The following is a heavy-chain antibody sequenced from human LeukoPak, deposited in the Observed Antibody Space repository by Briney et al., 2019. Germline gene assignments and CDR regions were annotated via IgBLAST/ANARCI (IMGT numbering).Heavy chain of an antibody. D-gene: IGHD2-2*01. CDR3: ARVYSPAAFYYYGMDV. CDR1: GFIFSNFA. V-gene: IGHV3-21*04. J-gene: IGHJ6*02. CDR2: ITSSSAYI. Sequence: GGSLRLSCAASGFIFSNFAMNWVRQAPGKGLEWVSSITSSSAYIYYADSVKGRFTISRDNSKNTLYFQMNSLRAEDTAVYYCARVYSPAAFYYYGMDVWGQGTTVTVSS.